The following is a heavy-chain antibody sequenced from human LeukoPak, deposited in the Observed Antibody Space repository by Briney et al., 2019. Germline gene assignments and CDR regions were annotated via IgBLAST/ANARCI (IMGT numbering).Heavy chain of an antibody. J-gene: IGHJ6*03. Sequence: GGSLRLSCAASGFTFSSYWMSWVRQAPGKGLEWVANIEQDGSEKHYVDSVKGRFTISRDNAKNSLYLQMNSLRAEDTAVYYCARTYSSGWYIYYYYYMDVWGKGTTVTISS. CDR3: ARTYSSGWYIYYYYYMDV. D-gene: IGHD6-19*01. CDR1: GFTFSSYW. V-gene: IGHV3-7*03. CDR2: IEQDGSEK.